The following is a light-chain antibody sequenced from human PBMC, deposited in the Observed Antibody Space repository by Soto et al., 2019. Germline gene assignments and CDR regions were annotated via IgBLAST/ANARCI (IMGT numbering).Light chain of an antibody. CDR1: QSIYNK. J-gene: IGKJ5*01. V-gene: IGKV3-15*01. CDR3: QQYNNWPPIT. Sequence: EIVMTQSPATLSVPPGERVTLSCRASQSIYNKVAWYQQKPGQAPRLLIYGASTRATGISARFSGSGSGTEFTLTISSLQSEDFAVYYCQQYNNWPPITFGQGTRLEIK. CDR2: GAS.